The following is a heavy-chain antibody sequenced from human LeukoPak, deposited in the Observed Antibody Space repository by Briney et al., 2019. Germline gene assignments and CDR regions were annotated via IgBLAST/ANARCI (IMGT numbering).Heavy chain of an antibody. V-gene: IGHV3-30*18. CDR2: ISFDGNTK. Sequence: GGSLRLSCAASGFTFSSYGMHWVRQAPGKGLEWVVVISFDGNTKYYTDSVKGRFTISRDNSKNTLYLQMNSLRAEDTAVYYCAKEMSSSNIDHCGQGTLVTVSS. J-gene: IGHJ4*02. D-gene: IGHD2-2*01. CDR3: AKEMSSSNIDH. CDR1: GFTFSSYG.